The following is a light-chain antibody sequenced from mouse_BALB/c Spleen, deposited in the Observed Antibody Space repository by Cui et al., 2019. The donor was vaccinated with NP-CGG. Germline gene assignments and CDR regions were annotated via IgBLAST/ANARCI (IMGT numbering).Light chain of an antibody. J-gene: IGLJ1*01. CDR2: GTN. V-gene: IGLV1*01. CDR3: ALWYSNHWV. Sequence: QSFVTEESALTTSPGETVTLTCRSSTGAVTTSNYANWVQEKPDHLFTGLIGGTNNRAPGVPARFSGSLFGDKTALTITGAQTEDEAMYFCALWYSNHWVFGGGSKLTVL. CDR1: TGAVTTSNY.